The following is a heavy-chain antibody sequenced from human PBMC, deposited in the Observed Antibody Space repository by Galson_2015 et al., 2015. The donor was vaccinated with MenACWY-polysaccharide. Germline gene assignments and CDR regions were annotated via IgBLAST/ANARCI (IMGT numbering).Heavy chain of an antibody. CDR2: TYYRSKWYI. Sequence: CALSGDSVASHSVIWHWFRQSPSRGLEWLGRTYYRSKWYIDYAASVNRRVTINPDPSQKQFSLQLNSVTPEDTAVYYCVKAPAVTYGIFQYWGQGTLVTVSS. CDR1: GDSVASHSVI. V-gene: IGHV6-1*01. J-gene: IGHJ4*02. D-gene: IGHD4-17*01. CDR3: VKAPAVTYGIFQY.